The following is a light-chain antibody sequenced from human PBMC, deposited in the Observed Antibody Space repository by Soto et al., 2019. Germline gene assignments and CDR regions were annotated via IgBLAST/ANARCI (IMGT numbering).Light chain of an antibody. CDR1: ESLVHSDGKTY. CDR3: MQASQLRT. V-gene: IGKV2-24*01. Sequence: IVLTQTPLSSAVTLGQPASFSCESSESLVHSDGKTYLGWLHLRPGQPPRLLIYQISKRPPGVPDGFSGSGAGTNFTLKISRVEPEDVGIFYCMQASQLRTFGQGTKVDIK. J-gene: IGKJ1*01. CDR2: QIS.